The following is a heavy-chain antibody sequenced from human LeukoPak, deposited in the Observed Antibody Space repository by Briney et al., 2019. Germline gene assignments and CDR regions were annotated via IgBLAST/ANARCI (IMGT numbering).Heavy chain of an antibody. V-gene: IGHV3-48*01. Sequence: GGSLRLSCAASGFTFSSYSMNWVRQAPGKGLEWVSYISSSSTIYYADSVKGRFTISRDNSKNTLYLQMNSLRAEDTAVYYCAKDSSGLDAFDIWGQGTMVTVSS. CDR1: GFTFSSYS. CDR2: ISSSSTI. D-gene: IGHD6-19*01. J-gene: IGHJ3*02. CDR3: AKDSSGLDAFDI.